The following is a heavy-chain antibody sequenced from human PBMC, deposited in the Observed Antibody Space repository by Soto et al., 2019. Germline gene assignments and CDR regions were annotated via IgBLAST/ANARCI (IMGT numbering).Heavy chain of an antibody. V-gene: IGHV1-18*01. CDR3: AREAMYSSGRTPVKFDY. J-gene: IGHJ4*02. CDR2: ISAYNGNT. D-gene: IGHD6-19*01. CDR1: GYTFTSYG. Sequence: ASVKVSCKASGYTFTSYGISWVRQAPGQGLEWMGWISAYNGNTNYAQKLQGRVTMTTDTSTSTAYMELRSLRSDDTAVYYCAREAMYSSGRTPVKFDYWGQGTLVTVSS.